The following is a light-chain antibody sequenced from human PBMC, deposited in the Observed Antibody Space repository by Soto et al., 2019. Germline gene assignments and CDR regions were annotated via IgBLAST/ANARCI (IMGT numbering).Light chain of an antibody. Sequence: QSVLTQPPSVSAAPGQKVTISCSGSSSNIGNNYVSWYQQLPGTAPKLLIYDNNKRTSGIPDRFSGSKSGTSATLGITGLQTGDEADYYCGTWDSSLSASFGGGTKLTVL. V-gene: IGLV1-51*01. CDR2: DNN. CDR3: GTWDSSLSAS. J-gene: IGLJ2*01. CDR1: SSNIGNNY.